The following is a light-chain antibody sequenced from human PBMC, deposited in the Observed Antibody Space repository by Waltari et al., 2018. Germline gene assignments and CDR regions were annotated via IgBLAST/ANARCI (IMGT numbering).Light chain of an antibody. J-gene: IGKJ2*01. V-gene: IGKV1-5*03. CDR2: KAS. CDR1: QSISNW. CDR3: QQYNTYSS. Sequence: DIQMTQSPSSLSASVGDRVTITCRASQSISNWLAWYQQKPGKAPILLIYKASILKSGVPSRFSGGGSATQFTLTISSLQPDDFATYYCQQYNTYSSFGQGTKLEIK.